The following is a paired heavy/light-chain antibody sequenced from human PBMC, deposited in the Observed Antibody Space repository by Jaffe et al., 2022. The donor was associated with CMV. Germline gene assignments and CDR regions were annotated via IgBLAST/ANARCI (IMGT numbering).Light chain of an antibody. CDR1: QSIRSN. Sequence: EVVMTQSPATLSVSPGDRATLSCRASQSIRSNLAWYQQKPGQAPRLLIYGASTRATDIPARFSGSGSGTEFTLTISSLQSEDLAVYYCHQSNNWPPTFGEGTKVEIK. CDR3: HQSNNWPPT. CDR2: GAS. J-gene: IGKJ1*01. V-gene: IGKV3-15*01.
Heavy chain of an antibody. V-gene: IGHV5-51*01. J-gene: IGHJ4*02. D-gene: IGHD3-22*01. CDR2: IYPGDSDT. CDR1: GYSFSNYW. Sequence: EVQLVQSGAEVKKPGESLRISCKGSGYSFSNYWIGWVRQMPGKGLEWVGMIYPGDSDTRHSASVQGQATFSADKSISTAYMQWSSLKASDTGIYYCARQGHYNTGGYSPFDVWGQGTLVTVSS. CDR3: ARQGHYNTGGYSPFDV.